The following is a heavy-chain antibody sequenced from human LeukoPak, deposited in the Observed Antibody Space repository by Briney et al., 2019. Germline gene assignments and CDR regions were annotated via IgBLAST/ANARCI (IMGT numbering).Heavy chain of an antibody. Sequence: GGSLRLSCAASGFTFGSYEMIWVRQAPGKGLEWVSYISSSGFTMYYADSVKGRFTISRDNAKNSLYLQVNSLRAEDTAVYYCATKTSYYYETSGPGDYWGQGTLVTVSS. D-gene: IGHD3-22*01. CDR2: ISSSGFTM. CDR1: GFTFGSYE. V-gene: IGHV3-48*03. J-gene: IGHJ4*02. CDR3: ATKTSYYYETSGPGDY.